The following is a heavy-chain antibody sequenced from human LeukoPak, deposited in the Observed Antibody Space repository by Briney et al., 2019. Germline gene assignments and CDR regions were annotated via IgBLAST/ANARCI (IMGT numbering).Heavy chain of an antibody. J-gene: IGHJ6*03. Sequence: GSLRLSCAASGFTVSSNYVTWVRQAPGKGLEWVSAISGSGGSTYYADSVKGRFTISRDNSKNTLYLQMNSLRAEDTAVYYCAKDVVVIATVMDVWGKGTTVTVSS. CDR2: ISGSGGST. V-gene: IGHV3-23*01. D-gene: IGHD2-21*01. CDR1: GFTVSSNY. CDR3: AKDVVVIATVMDV.